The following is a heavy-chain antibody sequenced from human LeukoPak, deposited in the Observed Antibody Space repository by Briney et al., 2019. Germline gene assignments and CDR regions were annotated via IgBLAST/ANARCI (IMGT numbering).Heavy chain of an antibody. CDR2: LYPGDSET. D-gene: IGHD6-6*01. V-gene: IGHV5-51*01. J-gene: IGHJ3*01. CDR3: ARPSSGYTTAARYHDPFDL. CDR1: GYHFVSFW. Sequence: GESLKISCQGSGYHFVSFWIAWVRQMPGKGLEWMGTLYPGDSETKYSPSFQGQVTISADMSINTAYLQWATLRASDTAIYYCARPSSGYTTAARYHDPFDLWGQGTLVTVSS.